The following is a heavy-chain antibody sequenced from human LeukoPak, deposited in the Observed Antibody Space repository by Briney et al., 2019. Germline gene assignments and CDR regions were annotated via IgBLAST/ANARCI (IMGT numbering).Heavy chain of an antibody. J-gene: IGHJ4*02. V-gene: IGHV3-49*04. Sequence: GGSLRLSCTGSGLTFGEYASSWVRQAAGKGLEGVAFIRSKAYGGTPEYDVSVKGRFTISRGDSKNIAYVQMNSLRTEDTAVYYCTRTPSAAAPFDYWGQGSLVTVSS. D-gene: IGHD2-2*01. CDR3: TRTPSAAAPFDY. CDR1: GLTFGEYA. CDR2: IRSKAYGGTP.